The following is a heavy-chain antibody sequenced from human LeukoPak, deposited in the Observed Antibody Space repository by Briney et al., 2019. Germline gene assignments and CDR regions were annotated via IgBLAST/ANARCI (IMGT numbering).Heavy chain of an antibody. J-gene: IGHJ4*02. CDR1: GFTFSRNA. CDR2: ISSSSNYM. Sequence: GGSLRLSCAASGFTFSRNAKNWVRQAPGKGLEWVSFISSSSNYMSYADSVKGRFTISRDNAKNSLYLQMNSLRAEDTAVYYCARPLENSNNYFDYWGQGTLVTVPA. CDR3: ARPLENSNNYFDY. D-gene: IGHD1-1*01. V-gene: IGHV3-21*01.